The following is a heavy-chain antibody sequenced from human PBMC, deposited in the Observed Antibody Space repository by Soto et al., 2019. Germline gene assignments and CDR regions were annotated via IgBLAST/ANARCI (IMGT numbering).Heavy chain of an antibody. Sequence: EVQLLESGGGLVQPGGSLRLSCSTSGFTFWNFAMAWVRQGPGKGLEWVSTVNDRGGSTYYADSVKGRFTISRDDSENTLHMKMSSLRTDDTAIYYCARWGSGTNFYYPYAMDVWGQGTTVTVSS. V-gene: IGHV3-23*01. CDR2: VNDRGGST. CDR3: ARWGSGTNFYYPYAMDV. D-gene: IGHD1-26*01. CDR1: GFTFWNFA. J-gene: IGHJ6*02.